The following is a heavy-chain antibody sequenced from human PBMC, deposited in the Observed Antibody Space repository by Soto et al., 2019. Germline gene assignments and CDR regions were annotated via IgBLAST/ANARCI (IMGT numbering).Heavy chain of an antibody. V-gene: IGHV1-8*01. D-gene: IGHD5-18*01. J-gene: IGHJ3*02. CDR2: MNPNSGNT. CDR3: ATTQLNDAFDI. CDR1: GYTFSSYD. Sequence: ASVKVSCKASGYTFSSYDINWVRQATGQGLEWMGWMNPNSGNTGYAQKVQGRVTMTRNTSISTAYMELSSLRSEDTAVYYRATTQLNDAFDIWGQGTMVTVSS.